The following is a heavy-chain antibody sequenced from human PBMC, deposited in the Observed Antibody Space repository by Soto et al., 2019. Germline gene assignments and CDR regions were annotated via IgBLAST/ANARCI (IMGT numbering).Heavy chain of an antibody. CDR1: VGSIRGHSYY. J-gene: IGHJ4*02. CDR2: SYYSGTS. CDR3: TRRYNWNDYYFDH. V-gene: IGHV4-39*01. Sequence: SETLSVTCIVSVGSIRGHSYYWTWIRQTPGKGLEWVGSSYYSGTSYFNPALKGRVTISVDTSTNQFSLRLTSVTAADTAVYYCTRRYNWNDYYFDHWGQGTLVTVSS. D-gene: IGHD1-20*01.